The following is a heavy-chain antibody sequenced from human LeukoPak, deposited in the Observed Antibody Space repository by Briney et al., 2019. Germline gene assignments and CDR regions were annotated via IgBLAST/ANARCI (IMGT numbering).Heavy chain of an antibody. V-gene: IGHV3-15*01. CDR2: IKSKTDGGTT. CDR3: TAERGSYYVY. D-gene: IGHD1-26*01. CDR1: GFTFSNAW. J-gene: IGHJ4*02. Sequence: GGSLRLSCAASGFTFSNAWMSWVRQPPGKGLEWLSRIKSKTDGGTTDYAAPVKGRFTISRDDSKNTLFLQMNSLKTEDTAVYYCTAERGSYYVYWGQGTLVTVSS.